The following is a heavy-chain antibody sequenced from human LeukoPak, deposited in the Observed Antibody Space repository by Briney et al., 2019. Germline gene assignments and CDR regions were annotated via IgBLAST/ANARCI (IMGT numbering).Heavy chain of an antibody. CDR1: GFTFSDCY. J-gene: IGHJ3*02. D-gene: IGHD5-24*01. V-gene: IGHV3-11*01. Sequence: GGSLRLSCAASGFTFSDCYMSWIRQAPGKGLEWVSYISSSGSTIYYADSVKGRFTISRDNAKNSLYLQMNSLRAEDTAVYYCARDRGRERDDAFDIWGQGTMVTVSS. CDR3: ARDRGRERDDAFDI. CDR2: ISSSGSTI.